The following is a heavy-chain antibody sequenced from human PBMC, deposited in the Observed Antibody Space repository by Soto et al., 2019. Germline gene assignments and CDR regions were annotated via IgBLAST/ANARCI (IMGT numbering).Heavy chain of an antibody. CDR1: GFTVSSNY. J-gene: IGHJ4*02. CDR3: GRDPSSRRPAPRTSREDY. D-gene: IGHD6-13*01. Sequence: EVQLVESGGGLIQPGGSLRLSCAASGFTVSSNYMSWVRQAPGKGLEWVSVIYCGGSTYYADSVKGRFTISRDNSKNTLYLQMSGLMAEDTAVYYCGRDPSSRRPAPRTSREDYWGQGTLVTVSS. CDR2: IYCGGST. V-gene: IGHV3-53*01.